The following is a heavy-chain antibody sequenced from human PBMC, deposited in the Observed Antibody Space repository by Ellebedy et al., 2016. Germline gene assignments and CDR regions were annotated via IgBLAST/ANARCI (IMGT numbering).Heavy chain of an antibody. D-gene: IGHD3-16*02. CDR2: IYHSGST. V-gene: IGHV4-4*02. J-gene: IGHJ4*02. Sequence: SETLSLTCAVSGGSISSSNWWSWVRQPPGKGLEWIGEIYHSGSTNYNPSLKSRVTISVDKSKNQFSLKLSSVTAADTAVYYCASSRGYAFGGVIVESDYFDYWGQGTLVTVSS. CDR1: GGSISSSNW. CDR3: ASSRGYAFGGVIVESDYFDY.